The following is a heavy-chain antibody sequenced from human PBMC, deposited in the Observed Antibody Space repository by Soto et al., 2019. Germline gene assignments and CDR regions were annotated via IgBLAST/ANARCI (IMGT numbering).Heavy chain of an antibody. D-gene: IGHD3-22*01. CDR1: GYTFTSYY. V-gene: IGHV1-46*01. CDR3: ARGMNYYDSSRNEYFQH. CDR2: INPSGGST. J-gene: IGHJ1*01. Sequence: ASVKVTCKASGYTFTSYYMHWVRQAPGQGLEWMGIINPSGGSTSYAQKFQGRVTMTRDTSTSTVYMELSSLRSEDTAVYYCARGMNYYDSSRNEYFQHWGQGTLVTVSS.